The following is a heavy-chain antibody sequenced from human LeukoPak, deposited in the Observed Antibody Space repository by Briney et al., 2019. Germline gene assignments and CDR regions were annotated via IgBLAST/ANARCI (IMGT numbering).Heavy chain of an antibody. CDR1: GGSISSGGYY. D-gene: IGHD4-23*01. CDR3: TRGGDYGGAPVKVFDI. CDR2: IYYSGST. J-gene: IGHJ3*02. Sequence: PSQTLSFTCTVSGGSISSGGYYWSWIRQHPGKGLEWIGYIYYSGSTYYNPSLKSRVTISVDTSKNQFSLKLSSVTAADTAVYYCTRGGDYGGAPVKVFDIWGQGTMVTVSS. V-gene: IGHV4-31*03.